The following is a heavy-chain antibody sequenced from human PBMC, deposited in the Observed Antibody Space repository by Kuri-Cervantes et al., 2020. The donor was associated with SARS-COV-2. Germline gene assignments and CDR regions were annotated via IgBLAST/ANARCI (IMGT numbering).Heavy chain of an antibody. CDR2: INPDGSYT. Sequence: GTALKISCAASGFTFSGHWIHWVRQAPGKGLVWVSRINPDGSYTNNADSVKGRFTLSRDNAKNMLLLQMNSLRAEDTAVYYCVRDGDHWTFDYWGQGTLVTVSS. V-gene: IGHV3-74*01. D-gene: IGHD1-1*01. CDR1: GFTFSGHW. J-gene: IGHJ4*02. CDR3: VRDGDHWTFDY.